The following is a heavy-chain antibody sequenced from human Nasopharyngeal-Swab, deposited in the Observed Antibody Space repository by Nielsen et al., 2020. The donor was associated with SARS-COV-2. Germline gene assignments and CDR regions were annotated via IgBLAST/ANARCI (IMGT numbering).Heavy chain of an antibody. Sequence: SETLSLTCAVYGGSFTPTFLSCVRQQPGQGLEWIGEINHSGRTNYNPSLKSRVTISVDTSKNQFSLKLRSVTAADTAVYYCARDVSPSKWYQGGYFDYWGQGTLFTVAS. CDR1: GGSFTPTF. V-gene: IGHV4-34*01. CDR2: INHSGRT. D-gene: IGHD2-2*01. J-gene: IGHJ4*03. CDR3: ARDVSPSKWYQGGYFDY.